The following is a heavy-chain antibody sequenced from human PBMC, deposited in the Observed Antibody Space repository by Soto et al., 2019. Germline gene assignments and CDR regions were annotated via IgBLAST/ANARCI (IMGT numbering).Heavy chain of an antibody. D-gene: IGHD3-22*01. CDR2: ISYDGSNK. CDR1: GFTFSSYG. J-gene: IGHJ4*02. V-gene: IGHV3-30*03. CDR3: ALLYYYDSRGSLGTYFDY. Sequence: SLRLSCAASGFTFSSYGMHWVRQAPGKGLEWVAVISYDGSNKYYADSVKGRFTISRDNSKNTLYLQMNSLRAEDTAVYYCALLYYYDSRGSLGTYFDYWGQGTLVTVSS.